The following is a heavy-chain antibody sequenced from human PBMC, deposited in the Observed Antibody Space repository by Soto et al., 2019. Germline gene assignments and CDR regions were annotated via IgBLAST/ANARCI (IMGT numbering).Heavy chain of an antibody. V-gene: IGHV1-69*13. CDR3: ARKVDIVVVPAALDYYYYGMDV. J-gene: IGHJ6*02. CDR2: IIPIFGTA. CDR1: GGTFSSYA. Sequence: SVKVSCKASGGTFSSYAISCVRQAPGQGLEWMGGIIPIFGTANYAQKFQGRVTITADESTSTAYMELSSLRSEDTAVYYCARKVDIVVVPAALDYYYYGMDVWGQGTTVTVSS. D-gene: IGHD2-2*03.